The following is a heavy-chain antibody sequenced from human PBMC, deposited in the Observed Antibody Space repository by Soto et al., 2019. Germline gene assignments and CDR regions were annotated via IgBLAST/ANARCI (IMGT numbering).Heavy chain of an antibody. CDR1: GGSISSYY. V-gene: IGHV4-59*08. J-gene: IGHJ6*03. CDR3: ARISGYRTYYYYYYMDV. Sequence: SETLSLTCSFSGGSISSYYWSLIRQPPGKGLEWIGYMYYSGSTNYNPSLKSRVTISVDTSKNQFSLKLSSVTAADTAVYYCARISGYRTYYYYYYMDVWGKGTTVTVSS. CDR2: MYYSGST. D-gene: IGHD5-12*01.